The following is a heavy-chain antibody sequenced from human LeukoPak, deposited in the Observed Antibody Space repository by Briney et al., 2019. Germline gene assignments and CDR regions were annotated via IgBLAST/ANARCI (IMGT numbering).Heavy chain of an antibody. CDR1: GGSISSYY. CDR3: ARHSGSSPHYFDY. CDR2: IYYSGST. J-gene: IGHJ4*02. D-gene: IGHD1-26*01. V-gene: IGHV4-59*08. Sequence: TTSETLSLTCTVSGGSISSYYWSWLRQPPGKGLEGIGFIYYSGSTHYTSSLKSRVTISVDTSKNQFSLRLSSVTAADTAVYYCARHSGSSPHYFDYWGQGTLVTVSS.